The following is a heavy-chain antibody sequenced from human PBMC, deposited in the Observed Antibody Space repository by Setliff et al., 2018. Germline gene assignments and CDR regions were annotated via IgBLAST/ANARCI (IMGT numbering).Heavy chain of an antibody. CDR2: IFYSGNT. J-gene: IGHJ5*02. Sequence: TLSPTCIVSGVSIRSTTSYWSWIRQLPGKDLEWIGYIFYSGNTYYNPSLQSRITISVDMPKTQFSLKLSSVTAADTAVYHCARAVGYCSSTNCYGSGDWVDPWGQGTLVT. D-gene: IGHD2-2*03. V-gene: IGHV4-31*03. CDR3: ARAVGYCSSTNCYGSGDWVDP. CDR1: GVSIRSTTSY.